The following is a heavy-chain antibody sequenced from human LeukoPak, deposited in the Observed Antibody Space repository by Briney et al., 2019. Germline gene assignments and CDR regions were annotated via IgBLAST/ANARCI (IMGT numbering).Heavy chain of an antibody. V-gene: IGHV4-34*01. J-gene: IGHJ5*02. CDR2: INHSGST. CDR1: GGSFSGYY. D-gene: IGHD1-7*01. CDR3: ARGSGITGTTGNWFDP. Sequence: SETLSLTCAVYGGSFSGYYWSWIRQPPGKGLEWIGEINHSGSTNYNPSLKSRVTISVDTSKNQFSLKLSSVTAADTAVYYCARGSGITGTTGNWFDPWGQGTLVTVSS.